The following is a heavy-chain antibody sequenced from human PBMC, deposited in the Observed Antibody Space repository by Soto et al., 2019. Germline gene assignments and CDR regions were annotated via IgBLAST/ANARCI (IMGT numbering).Heavy chain of an antibody. Sequence: SETLSLTCAVYGGSFSGYYWSWIRQPPGKGLEWIGEINHSGSTNYNPPLKSRVTISVDTSKNQFSLKLRSVTAADTAVYYCARGPPRVLDYWGQGTLVTVSS. CDR2: INHSGST. V-gene: IGHV4-34*01. CDR1: GGSFSGYY. J-gene: IGHJ4*02. CDR3: ARGPPRVLDY.